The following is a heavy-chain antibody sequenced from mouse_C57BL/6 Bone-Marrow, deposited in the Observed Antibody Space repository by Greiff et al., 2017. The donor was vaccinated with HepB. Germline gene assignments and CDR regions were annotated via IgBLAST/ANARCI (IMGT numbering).Heavy chain of an antibody. Sequence: EVQLVESGGGLVQPGGSMKLSCAASGFTFSDAWMDWVHQSPEKGLEWVAEIRNKANNHATYYAESVKGRFTISRDDSKSSVYLQMNSLRAEDTGIYYCTRRTTVALGDYWGQGTTLTVSS. CDR3: TRRTTVALGDY. D-gene: IGHD1-1*01. J-gene: IGHJ2*01. V-gene: IGHV6-6*01. CDR2: IRNKANNHAT. CDR1: GFTFSDAW.